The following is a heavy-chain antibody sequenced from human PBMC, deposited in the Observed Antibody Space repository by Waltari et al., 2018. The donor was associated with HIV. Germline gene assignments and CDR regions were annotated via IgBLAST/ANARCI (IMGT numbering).Heavy chain of an antibody. J-gene: IGHJ5*02. CDR3: ARARELISHSVVGYRYVYPLDT. V-gene: IGHV3-30*07. Sequence: QVQLVESGGGVVQPGRSRRLCCGTSGFTFNSFHLHWVREAPGTGQEGVAVISNDGNDKTYADSVKGRLTIARDQSKKTLFLQMNRLRDEDTAVYFRARARELISHSVVGYRYVYPLDTWGQGTPVTVSS. CDR1: GFTFNSFH. D-gene: IGHD5-18*01. CDR2: ISNDGNDK.